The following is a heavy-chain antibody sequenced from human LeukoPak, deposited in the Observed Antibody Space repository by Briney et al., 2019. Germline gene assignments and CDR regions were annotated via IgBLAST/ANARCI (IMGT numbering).Heavy chain of an antibody. CDR1: GGSISSSSYY. V-gene: IGHV4-39*07. Sequence: PSETLSLTCTVSGGSISSSSYYWGWIRQPPGKGLEWIGSIYYSGSTYYNPSLKSRVTISVDTSKNQFSLKLSSVTAADTAVYYCARESGGDYDFWSGYYTFDYWGQGTLVTVSS. J-gene: IGHJ4*02. D-gene: IGHD3-3*01. CDR2: IYYSGST. CDR3: ARESGGDYDFWSGYYTFDY.